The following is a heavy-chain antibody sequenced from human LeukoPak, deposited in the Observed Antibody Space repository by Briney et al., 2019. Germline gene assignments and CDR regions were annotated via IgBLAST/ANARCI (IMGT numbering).Heavy chain of an antibody. J-gene: IGHJ3*01. Sequence: GGGLRLSCAASGVTFYEYVMRWVRDTPGRGREWGSGINWNGGSTDYADTVKGGCTISRENAKNSLYLQMNSLRAEDTALYHCARASRGTLSDAFDLWGQGTMVTVSS. V-gene: IGHV3-20*01. CDR2: INWNGGST. D-gene: IGHD1-1*01. CDR1: GVTFYEYV. CDR3: ARASRGTLSDAFDL.